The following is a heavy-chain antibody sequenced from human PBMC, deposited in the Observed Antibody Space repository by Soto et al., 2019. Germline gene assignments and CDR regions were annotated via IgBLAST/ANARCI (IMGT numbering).Heavy chain of an antibody. D-gene: IGHD2-2*01. CDR3: ARAVLPATAPFDY. CDR1: GGSISNYY. CDR2: IYYSGST. J-gene: IGHJ4*02. Sequence: QVQLQESGPRLVKPSETLSLTCIVSGGSISNYYWSWIRQPPGKGLEWIGYIYYSGSTNYNPSLQSRVTISVDTSKNQFSLKLISVTAADTAVYYCARAVLPATAPFDYWGQGTLVTVSS. V-gene: IGHV4-59*01.